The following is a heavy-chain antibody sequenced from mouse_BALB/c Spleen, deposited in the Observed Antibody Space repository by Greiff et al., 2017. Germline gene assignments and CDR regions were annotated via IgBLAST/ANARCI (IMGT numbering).Heavy chain of an antibody. J-gene: IGHJ4*01. Sequence: SGTVLARPGASVKMSCKASGYTFTSYWMHWVKQRPGQGLEWIGAIYPGNSDTSYNQKFKGKAKLTAVTSTSTAYMELSSLTNEDSAVYYCTRGGLRAYYAMDYWGQGTSVTVSS. CDR2: IYPGNSDT. V-gene: IGHV1-5*01. CDR3: TRGGLRAYYAMDY. D-gene: IGHD2-4*01. CDR1: GYTFTSYW.